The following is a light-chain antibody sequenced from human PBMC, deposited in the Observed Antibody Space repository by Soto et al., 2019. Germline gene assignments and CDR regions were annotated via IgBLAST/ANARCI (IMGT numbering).Light chain of an antibody. Sequence: DIQMTQSPSSLSASVGDRVTIACQSSHDVSRNLNWFQQKPGEAPKLLIYDASNLERGVPSRFSASGSGTDFTFTIRSLKPEDVATYYCQQYNNILSFGGGTEIELK. CDR1: HDVSRN. J-gene: IGKJ4*01. CDR2: DAS. CDR3: QQYNNILS. V-gene: IGKV1-33*01.